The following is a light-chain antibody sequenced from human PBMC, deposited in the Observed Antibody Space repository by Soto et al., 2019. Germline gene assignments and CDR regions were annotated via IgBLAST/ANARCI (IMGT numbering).Light chain of an antibody. CDR1: QSVSSSY. V-gene: IGKV3-20*01. J-gene: IGKJ5*01. Sequence: EIVLTQSPGTLSLSPGERAILSCRASQSVSSSYLVWYQQKPGQAPRLLTYGASSRATGIPDRFSGSGSGTDFTLTISRLEPEDFAVYYCQQYGSSPPITFGQGTRLEIK. CDR3: QQYGSSPPIT. CDR2: GAS.